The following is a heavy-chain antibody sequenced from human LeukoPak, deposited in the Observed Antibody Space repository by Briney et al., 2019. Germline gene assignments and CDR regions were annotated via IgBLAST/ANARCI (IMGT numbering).Heavy chain of an antibody. CDR3: ARGEWEVPTTS. Sequence: ASVKVSCKASGYTFTGYYMHWVRQARGQGLEWMGWINPKSGGTRYAQKFQGRVTMTRDTSVTTAYMQMSSLRSDDTAVYYCARGEWEVPTTSWGQGTLVTVSS. V-gene: IGHV1-2*02. CDR1: GYTFTGYY. J-gene: IGHJ5*02. D-gene: IGHD1-26*01. CDR2: INPKSGGT.